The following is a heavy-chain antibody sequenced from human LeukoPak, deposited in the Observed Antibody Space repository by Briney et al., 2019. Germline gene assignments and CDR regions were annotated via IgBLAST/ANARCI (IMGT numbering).Heavy chain of an antibody. J-gene: IGHJ6*04. V-gene: IGHV3-33*01. Sequence: GRSLRLSCAASGFTFSSYGMHWVRQAPGKGLEWVAVIWYDGSNKYYADSVKGRFTISRDNSKNTLYLQMNSLRAEDTAVYYCARVRYSSSWYFPGRTRTSYGMDVWGKGTTVTVSS. CDR1: GFTFSSYG. D-gene: IGHD6-13*01. CDR3: ARVRYSSSWYFPGRTRTSYGMDV. CDR2: IWYDGSNK.